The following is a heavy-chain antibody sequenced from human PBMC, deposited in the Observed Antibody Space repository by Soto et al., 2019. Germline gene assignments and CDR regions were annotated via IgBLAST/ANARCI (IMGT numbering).Heavy chain of an antibody. D-gene: IGHD1-26*01. CDR3: ARDISGSIDL. J-gene: IGHJ5*02. Sequence: GGSLRLACTSSGFTLRSSAIHWVRQAPGKGLEAVAFTWHDGSNKYYVDSVKGRFTASRDSSNDVLYLQMDNLRDADTAVYYCARDISGSIDLWGQGTLVTVSS. CDR1: GFTLRSSA. V-gene: IGHV3-33*01. CDR2: TWHDGSNK.